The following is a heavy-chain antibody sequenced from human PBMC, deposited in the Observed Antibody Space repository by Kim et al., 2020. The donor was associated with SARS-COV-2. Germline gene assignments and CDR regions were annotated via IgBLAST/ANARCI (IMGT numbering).Heavy chain of an antibody. CDR3: ARGNYDSSGYYYWYFDL. Sequence: GGSLRLSCAASGFTFSDHYMDWVRQAPGKGLEWVGRTRNKANSYTTEYAASVKGRFTISRDDSKNSLYLQMNSLKTEDTAVYYCARGNYDSSGYYYWYFDLWGRGTLVTVSS. CDR1: GFTFSDHY. V-gene: IGHV3-72*01. CDR2: TRNKANSYTT. J-gene: IGHJ2*01. D-gene: IGHD3-22*01.